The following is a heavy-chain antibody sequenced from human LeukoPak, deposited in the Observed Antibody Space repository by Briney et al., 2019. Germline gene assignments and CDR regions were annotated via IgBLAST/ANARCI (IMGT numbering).Heavy chain of an antibody. D-gene: IGHD3-10*01. J-gene: IGHJ4*02. CDR2: ISSSSSYI. CDR3: ARGVARSYYYGPKDETIDY. CDR1: GFTFSSYT. V-gene: IGHV3-21*01. Sequence: AGGSLRLSCAASGFTFSSYTMNWVRQAPGKGLEWISSISSSSSYIYYADSVKGRFTISRDNAKNSLYLQMNSLRAEDTAVYYCARGVARSYYYGPKDETIDYWGQGTLVTVSS.